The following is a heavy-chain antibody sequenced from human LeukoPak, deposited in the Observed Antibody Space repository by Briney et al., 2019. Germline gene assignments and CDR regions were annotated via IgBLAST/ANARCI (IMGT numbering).Heavy chain of an antibody. CDR3: ARRMCSGGSCQFDY. J-gene: IGHJ4*02. V-gene: IGHV3-7*01. D-gene: IGHD2-15*01. CDR1: GFTFSSYW. Sequence: PGGSLRLSCAASGFTFSSYWMSWVRQAPGKGLEWVANIKQDGSEKYYVDSVKGRFTISRDNAKNSLYLQMNSLRAEDTAVYYCARRMCSGGSCQFDYWGQGTLVTVSS. CDR2: IKQDGSEK.